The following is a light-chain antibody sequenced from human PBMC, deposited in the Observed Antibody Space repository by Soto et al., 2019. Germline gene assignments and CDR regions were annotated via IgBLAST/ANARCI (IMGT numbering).Light chain of an antibody. V-gene: IGKV3-20*01. Sequence: EIVLTQSPGTLSLSPGERATLSCRASQSVSSSYLAWYQQKPGQAPRLLIYGASSRATGIPDRFSGSGCGTDFTLTISRLEPEDLAVYYCQQYGSSPTWTFGQGTKVEIK. CDR1: QSVSSSY. CDR2: GAS. J-gene: IGKJ1*01. CDR3: QQYGSSPTWT.